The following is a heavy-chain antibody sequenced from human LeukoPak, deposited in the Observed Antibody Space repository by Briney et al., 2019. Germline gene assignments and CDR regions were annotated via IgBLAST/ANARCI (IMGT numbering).Heavy chain of an antibody. D-gene: IGHD1-26*01. J-gene: IGHJ4*02. Sequence: SETLSLTCTVSGGSISSYYWSWIRQPPWKGLEWIGYIYYSGSTNYNPSLKSRVTISVDTSKNQFSLKLSSVTAADTAVYYCARASVGASPFDYWGQGTLVTVSS. V-gene: IGHV4-59*01. CDR3: ARASVGASPFDY. CDR1: GGSISSYY. CDR2: IYYSGST.